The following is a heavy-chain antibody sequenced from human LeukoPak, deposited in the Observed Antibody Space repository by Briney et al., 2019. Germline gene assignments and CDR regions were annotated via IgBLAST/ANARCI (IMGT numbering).Heavy chain of an antibody. J-gene: IGHJ3*02. Sequence: GGSLRLSCAASGFTFRSYAMSWVRQAPGKGLEWVSVISGSGGSTYYADSVKGRFTISRDNSKNTLYLQVNSLRAEDTAVYYCAKVRSMIVVVRDAFDIRGQGTMVTVSS. V-gene: IGHV3-23*01. CDR3: AKVRSMIVVVRDAFDI. CDR1: GFTFRSYA. D-gene: IGHD3-22*01. CDR2: ISGSGGST.